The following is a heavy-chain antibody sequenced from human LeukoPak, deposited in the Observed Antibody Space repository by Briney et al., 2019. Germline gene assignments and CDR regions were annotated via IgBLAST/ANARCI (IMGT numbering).Heavy chain of an antibody. Sequence: SVKVSCKASGGTFSSYAISWVRQAPGQGLECMGRIIPILGIANYAQKFQGRVTITADKSTSTAYMELSSLRSEDTAVYYCARGGIAAAGRGGWFDPWGQGTLVTVSS. D-gene: IGHD6-13*01. CDR3: ARGGIAAAGRGGWFDP. CDR1: GGTFSSYA. CDR2: IIPILGIA. V-gene: IGHV1-69*04. J-gene: IGHJ5*02.